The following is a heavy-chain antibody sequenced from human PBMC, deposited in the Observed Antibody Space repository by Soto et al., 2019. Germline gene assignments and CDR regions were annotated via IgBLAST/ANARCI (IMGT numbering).Heavy chain of an antibody. CDR3: ARDLNAFGGGNYYYYGMDV. V-gene: IGHV1-2*04. J-gene: IGHJ6*02. CDR1: GYTFTGYY. Sequence: ASVKVTCKASGYTFTGYYKHWVRQAPGQGLEWMGWLNPNSGGTNNAQKFQGWVTMTRDTSISTAYMELSRLISDDTAVYYCARDLNAFGGGNYYYYGMDVWGQGTTVTVSS. D-gene: IGHD2-15*01. CDR2: LNPNSGGT.